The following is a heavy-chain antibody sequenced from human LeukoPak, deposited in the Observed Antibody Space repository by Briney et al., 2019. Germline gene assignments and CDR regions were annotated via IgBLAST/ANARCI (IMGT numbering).Heavy chain of an antibody. CDR1: GGSISSGGYY. CDR2: IYYSGST. CDR3: ARVIVVPAATLYYYYYYGMDV. J-gene: IGHJ6*02. Sequence: PSETLSLTCTVSGGSISSGGYYWSWIRQHPGKGLEWIGYIYYSGSTYYNPSLKSRVTMSVDTSKNQFSLKLSSVTAADTAVYYCARVIVVPAATLYYYYYYGMDVWGQGTTVTVSS. D-gene: IGHD2-2*01. V-gene: IGHV4-31*03.